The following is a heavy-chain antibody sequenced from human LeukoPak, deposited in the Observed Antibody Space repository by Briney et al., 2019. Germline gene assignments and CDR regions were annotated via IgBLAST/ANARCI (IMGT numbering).Heavy chain of an antibody. CDR1: GFTFSSYA. V-gene: IGHV3-23*01. J-gene: IGHJ3*02. Sequence: GGSLRLSCAASGFTFSSYAMSWVRQAPGHGLEGVSAISGSGGSTYYADSVKGRFTISRDNSKNTLYLQMNSLRAEDTAVYYCARDKRTDSSGYYSDAFDIWGQGTIVTVSS. D-gene: IGHD3-22*01. CDR3: ARDKRTDSSGYYSDAFDI. CDR2: ISGSGGST.